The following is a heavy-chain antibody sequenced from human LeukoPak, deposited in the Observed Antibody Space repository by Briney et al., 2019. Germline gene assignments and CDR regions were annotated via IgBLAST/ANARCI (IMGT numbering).Heavy chain of an antibody. J-gene: IGHJ5*02. CDR2: IYYSGST. CDR1: GGSISSYY. CDR3: ARRSRDSSGWYGSWFDP. V-gene: IGHV4-59*08. Sequence: SETLSLTCTVSGGSISSYYWSWIRQPPGKGLEWIGYIYYSGSTNYNPSLKSRVTISVDTSKNQFSLKLSSVTAADTAVYYCARRSRDSSGWYGSWFDPWGQGTLVTVSS. D-gene: IGHD6-19*01.